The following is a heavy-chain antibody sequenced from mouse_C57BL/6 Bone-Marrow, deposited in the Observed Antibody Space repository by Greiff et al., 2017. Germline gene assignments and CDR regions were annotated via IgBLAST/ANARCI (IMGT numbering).Heavy chain of an antibody. V-gene: IGHV1-18*01. J-gene: IGHJ2*01. CDR1: GYTFTDYN. Sequence: VQLQQSGPELVKPGASVTIPCKASGYTFTDYNMDWVKQSPGKSLEWIGDINPNNGGTIYNQKFKGKATLTVDKSSSTAYMELRSLTSEDTAVYSCARSVVYFDYWGQGTTLTVSS. CDR3: ARSVVYFDY. CDR2: INPNNGGT.